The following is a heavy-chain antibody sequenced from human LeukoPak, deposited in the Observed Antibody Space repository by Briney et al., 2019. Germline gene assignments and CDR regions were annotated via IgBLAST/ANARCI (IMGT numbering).Heavy chain of an antibody. J-gene: IGHJ5*02. CDR2: MNPNSGNT. CDR1: GYTFTSYD. V-gene: IGHV1-8*01. D-gene: IGHD3-10*01. Sequence: GASVKVSCKASGYTFTSYDINWVRQATGQGLEWMGWMNPNSGNTGYAQKFQGRVTMTRNTSISTAYMELSSLRSEDTAVYYCARRLPLLWFGELYWFDPWGQGTLVTVSS. CDR3: ARRLPLLWFGELYWFDP.